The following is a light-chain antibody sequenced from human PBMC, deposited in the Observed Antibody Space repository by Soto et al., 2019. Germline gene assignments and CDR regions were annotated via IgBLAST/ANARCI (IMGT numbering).Light chain of an antibody. CDR1: NSGRKS. J-gene: IGLJ2*01. Sequence: SSELTQPPSVSVAPGQTARITCGRTNSGRKSVHWYQQKSGQAPVVVVYDDRDRPSGIPERFSGSNSGNTAALTISRVEAGDEADYYCQLWDSNSDHVVFGGGTKVTV. CDR3: QLWDSNSDHVV. CDR2: DDR. V-gene: IGLV3-21*02.